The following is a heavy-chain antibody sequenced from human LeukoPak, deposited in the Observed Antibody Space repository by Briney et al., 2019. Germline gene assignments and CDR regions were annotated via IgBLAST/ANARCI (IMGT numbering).Heavy chain of an antibody. CDR2: FYTSGST. Sequence: SETLSLTCTVSGGSISSYHWSWIRKPAGKGLEWIGRFYTSGSTNYNPSLKSRVTMSVGTSKNQFSLKLSSVTAADTAVYYCARDFISYYYDSSGYHTVGFDYWGQGTVVTVSS. J-gene: IGHJ4*02. CDR1: GGSISSYH. D-gene: IGHD3-22*01. V-gene: IGHV4-4*07. CDR3: ARDFISYYYDSSGYHTVGFDY.